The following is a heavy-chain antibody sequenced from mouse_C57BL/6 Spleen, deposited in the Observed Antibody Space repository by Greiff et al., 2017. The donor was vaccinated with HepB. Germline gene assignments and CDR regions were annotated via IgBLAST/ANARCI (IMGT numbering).Heavy chain of an antibody. CDR3: SRSYGSSYHWYFDV. V-gene: IGHV7-3*01. D-gene: IGHD1-1*01. CDR1: GFTFTDYY. CDR2: IRNKANGYTT. J-gene: IGHJ1*03. Sequence: EVQLVESGGGLVQPGGSLSLSCAASGFTFTDYYMSWVRQPPGKALEWLGFIRNKANGYTTEYSASVKGRFPISRDNSQSILYLQMNALRAEDSATYYCSRSYGSSYHWYFDVWGTGTTVTVSS.